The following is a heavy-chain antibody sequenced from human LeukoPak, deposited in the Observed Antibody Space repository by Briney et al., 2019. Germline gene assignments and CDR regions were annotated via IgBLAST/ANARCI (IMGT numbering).Heavy chain of an antibody. CDR3: ARGEGGYFDY. D-gene: IGHD1-26*01. Sequence: GGSLRLSXAASGFTLSSYAMHWVRQAPGKGLEYLSAISRNGGTTYYANSVKGRFTISRDNSKNTLYLQMGSLRAEDMAVYYCARGEGGYFDYWGQGTLVTVSS. CDR2: ISRNGGTT. J-gene: IGHJ4*02. CDR1: GFTLSSYA. V-gene: IGHV3-64*01.